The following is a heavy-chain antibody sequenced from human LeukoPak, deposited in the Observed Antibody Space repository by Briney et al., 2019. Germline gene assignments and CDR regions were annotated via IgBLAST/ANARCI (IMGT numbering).Heavy chain of an antibody. CDR1: GGSISSYY. Sequence: SETLSLTCTVSGGSISSYYWSWIRQPPGKGLEWIGYIYYSGSTYYNPSLKSRVTISVDTSKNQFSLKLSSVTAADTAVYYCARATTRPLSGYFDLWGRGTLVTVSS. CDR3: ARATTRPLSGYFDL. J-gene: IGHJ2*01. CDR2: IYYSGST. D-gene: IGHD1-7*01. V-gene: IGHV4-59*12.